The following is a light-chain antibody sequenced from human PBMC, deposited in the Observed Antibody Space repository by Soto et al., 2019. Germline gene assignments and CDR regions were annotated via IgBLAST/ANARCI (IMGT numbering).Light chain of an antibody. Sequence: IDMTPSPGNLSLSAALGGTLSYTSSQSVSSTYLAWYQQKPGQAPRLLIYGASSRATGIPDRFSGSGSGTDSTLTISRLEPEDFAVYYCQQYGSSPTTFGQGTKVDIK. CDR3: QQYGSSPTT. CDR1: QSVSSTY. V-gene: IGKV3-20*01. CDR2: GAS. J-gene: IGKJ1*01.